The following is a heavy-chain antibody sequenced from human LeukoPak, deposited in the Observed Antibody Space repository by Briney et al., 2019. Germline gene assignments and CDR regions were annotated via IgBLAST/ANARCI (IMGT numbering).Heavy chain of an antibody. Sequence: PGGSLRLSCAASGFTFSSYAMSWVRQAPGRGLEWVSAISGSGGSTYYADSVKGWFTISRDNSKNTLYLQMNSLRAEDTAVYYCAKVKRGEYDFWSGYYEIYYYYGMGVWGQGTTVTVSS. D-gene: IGHD3-3*01. CDR3: AKVKRGEYDFWSGYYEIYYYYGMGV. J-gene: IGHJ6*02. CDR2: ISGSGGST. CDR1: GFTFSSYA. V-gene: IGHV3-23*01.